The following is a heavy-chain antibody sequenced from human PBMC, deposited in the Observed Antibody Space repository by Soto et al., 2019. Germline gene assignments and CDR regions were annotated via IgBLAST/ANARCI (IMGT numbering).Heavy chain of an antibody. CDR1: GFTFTRYS. CDR2: ISSTTNYI. CDR3: ARESEDLTSNFDY. J-gene: IGHJ4*02. Sequence: GGSLRLSCAASGFTFTRYSMNWFRQAPGKGLEWVSSISSTTNYIYYADSMKGRFTVPRDNAKNSVYLEMNSLSAEDTAVYYCARESEDLTSNFDYWGQGTLVTVSS. V-gene: IGHV3-21*01.